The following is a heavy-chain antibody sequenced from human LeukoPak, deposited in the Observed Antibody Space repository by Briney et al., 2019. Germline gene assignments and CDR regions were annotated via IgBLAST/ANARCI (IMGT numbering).Heavy chain of an antibody. CDR2: IYYSGST. D-gene: IGHD3-3*01. CDR3: ARAAGVYDFWSGYRFDY. CDR1: GGSISSGGYY. V-gene: IGHV4-31*03. J-gene: IGHJ4*02. Sequence: PSETLSLTCTVSGGSISSGGYYWSWIRQHPGRGLEWIGYIYYSGSTYYNPSLKSRVTISVDTSKNQFSLKLSSVTAADTAVYYCARAAGVYDFWSGYRFDYWGQGTLVTVSS.